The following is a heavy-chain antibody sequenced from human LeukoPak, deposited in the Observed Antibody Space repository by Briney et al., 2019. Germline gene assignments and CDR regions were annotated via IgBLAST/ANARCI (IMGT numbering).Heavy chain of an antibody. V-gene: IGHV1-69*13. CDR1: GGTFSSYA. D-gene: IGHD3-3*01. CDR3: ARDERITIFGVVIIGYYGMDV. Sequence: AASVKVSCTASGGTFSSYAISWVRQAPGQGLEWMGGIIPIFGTANYAQKFQGRVTITADESTSTAYMELSSLRSEDTAVYYCARDERITIFGVVIIGYYGMDVWGQGTTVTVSS. J-gene: IGHJ6*02. CDR2: IIPIFGTA.